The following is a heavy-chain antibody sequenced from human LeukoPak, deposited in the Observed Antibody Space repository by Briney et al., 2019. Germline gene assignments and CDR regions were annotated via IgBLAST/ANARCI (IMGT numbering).Heavy chain of an antibody. CDR1: GGSFSGYY. CDR2: IYTSGST. CDR3: ASGGYYYDSSGYYEYYFDY. D-gene: IGHD3-22*01. Sequence: SETLSLTCAVYGGSFSGYYWSWIRQPAGKGLEWIGRIYTSGSTNYNPSLKSRVTMSVDTSKNQFSLKLSSVTAADTAVYYCASGGYYYDSSGYYEYYFDYWGQGTLVTVSS. V-gene: IGHV4-59*10. J-gene: IGHJ4*02.